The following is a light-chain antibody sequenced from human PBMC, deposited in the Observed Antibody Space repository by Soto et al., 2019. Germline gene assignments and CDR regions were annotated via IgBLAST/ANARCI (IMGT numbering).Light chain of an antibody. CDR2: NTN. Sequence: QAVVTQEPSFSVSPGRTVTLTCGLSSGSVSTSYYPSWYQQTPGQAPRTLIYNTNSRSSGVPVRFSGSILGNKAALTITGAQADDESDYYCALYMGSGISVFGGGTKLTVL. V-gene: IGLV8-61*01. CDR3: ALYMGSGISV. J-gene: IGLJ3*02. CDR1: SGSVSTSYY.